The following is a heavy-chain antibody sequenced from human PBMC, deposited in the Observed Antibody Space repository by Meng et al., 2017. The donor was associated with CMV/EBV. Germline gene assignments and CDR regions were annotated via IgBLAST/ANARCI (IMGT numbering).Heavy chain of an antibody. CDR2: INPNSGGT. J-gene: IGHJ6*02. D-gene: IGHD6-13*01. CDR1: GYTFTGYY. Sequence: GGSLRLSCAASGYTFTGYYMHWVRQAPGQGLEWMGWINPNSGGTNYAQKFQGRVTMTRDTSISTAYMELSRLRSDDTAVYYCARDYLIAAAGTNYYYGMDVWGQGTTVTVSS. CDR3: ARDYLIAAAGTNYYYGMDV. V-gene: IGHV1-2*02.